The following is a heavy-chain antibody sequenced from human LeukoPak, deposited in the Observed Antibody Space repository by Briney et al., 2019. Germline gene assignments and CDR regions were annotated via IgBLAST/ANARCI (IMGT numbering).Heavy chain of an antibody. CDR1: GGSISSYY. CDR2: IYTSGST. J-gene: IGHJ6*03. Sequence: PSETLSLTCTVSGGSISSYYWSWIRQPAGKGLEWIGRIYTSGSTNYNPSLKSRVTKSVDTSKNQFSLKLGSVTAADTAVYYCARDSADPNYYYYYYMDVWGKGTTVTVSS. D-gene: IGHD3-10*01. CDR3: ARDSADPNYYYYYYMDV. V-gene: IGHV4-4*07.